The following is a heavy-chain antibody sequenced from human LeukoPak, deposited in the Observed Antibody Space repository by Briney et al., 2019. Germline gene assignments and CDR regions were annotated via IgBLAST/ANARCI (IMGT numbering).Heavy chain of an antibody. D-gene: IGHD4-17*01. CDR1: GGSISSSTYF. CDR3: ARSATVTTGLFDY. J-gene: IGHJ4*02. Sequence: PSETLSLTCSVSGGSISSSTYFWDWIRQSPGKGLEWIASIYYSGSTYYNPSLKSRATISLDTSKSQFSLKLTSVTAADTAVYYCARSATVTTGLFDYWGQGTLVTVSS. CDR2: IYYSGST. V-gene: IGHV4-39*07.